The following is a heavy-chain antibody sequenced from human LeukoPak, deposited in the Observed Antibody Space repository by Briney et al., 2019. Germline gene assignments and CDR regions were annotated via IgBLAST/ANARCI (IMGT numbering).Heavy chain of an antibody. D-gene: IGHD3-10*01. CDR2: ISYDGSNK. Sequence: PGGSLGLSCAASGFTFSSYAMHWVRQAPGKGLEWVAVISYDGSNKYYADSVKGRFTISRDNSKNTLYLQMNSLRAEDTAVYYCARGMVRAKGYYYGMDVWGKGTTVTVSS. V-gene: IGHV3-30*04. CDR1: GFTFSSYA. J-gene: IGHJ6*04. CDR3: ARGMVRAKGYYYGMDV.